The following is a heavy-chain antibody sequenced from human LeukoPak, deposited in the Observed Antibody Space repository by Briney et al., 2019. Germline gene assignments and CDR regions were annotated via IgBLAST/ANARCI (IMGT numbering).Heavy chain of an antibody. CDR1: GFIFSSYG. CDR2: IWYDGSNK. CDR3: ARATYSSSWYMWFDP. D-gene: IGHD6-13*01. V-gene: IGHV3-33*08. Sequence: GGSLRLSCAASGFIFSSYGMHWVRQAPGKGLEWVAVIWYDGSNKYYADSVKGRFTIYRDNSKNTLYLQMNSLRAEDTAVYYCARATYSSSWYMWFDPWGQGTLVTVSS. J-gene: IGHJ5*02.